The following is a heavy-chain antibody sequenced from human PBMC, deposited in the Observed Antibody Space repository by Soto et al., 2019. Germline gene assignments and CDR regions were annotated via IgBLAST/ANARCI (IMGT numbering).Heavy chain of an antibody. V-gene: IGHV3-33*01. Sequence: QVQLVESGGGVVQPGRSLRLSCAASGFTFSSYGMHWVRQAPGKGLEWVAVIWYVGSNKYYADSVKGRFTISRDNSKNTRYLQMNSLRAEDTAVYYCARDGRYCGGDCYSYYYYYGMDVWGQGTTVTVSS. D-gene: IGHD2-21*02. CDR2: IWYVGSNK. CDR1: GFTFSSYG. J-gene: IGHJ6*02. CDR3: ARDGRYCGGDCYSYYYYYGMDV.